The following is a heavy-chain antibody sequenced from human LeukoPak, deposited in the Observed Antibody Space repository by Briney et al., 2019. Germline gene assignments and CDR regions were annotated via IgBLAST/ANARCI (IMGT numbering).Heavy chain of an antibody. CDR3: ARDRDRRSLGSLDY. D-gene: IGHD1-26*01. CDR1: VFTFSIYA. Sequence: GRSLSLSCAVSVFTFSIYAMLCAPHAPGKGRVGGAVISYYGCNKYYADAVKGRFTISRDNSKNTLYLQMNRLRAEETAVYYCARDRDRRSLGSLDYWGEGTLVTVSS. V-gene: IGHV3-30*16. CDR2: ISYYGCNK. J-gene: IGHJ4*02.